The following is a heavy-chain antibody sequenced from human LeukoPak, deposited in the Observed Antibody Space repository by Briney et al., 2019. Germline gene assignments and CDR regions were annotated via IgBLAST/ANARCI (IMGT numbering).Heavy chain of an antibody. CDR2: IFYSGST. V-gene: IGHV4-39*01. J-gene: IGHJ5*02. CDR1: GGSISSSSYS. D-gene: IGHD6-13*01. Sequence: PSETLALTCTVSGGSISSSSYSWGWIRQPPGKGLEWIGSIFYSGSTYYKPSPKSRVTISVDTSKSQFSLKLSSVTAADTAVYYCVRHLASSSWFDPWGQGTLVTVSS. CDR3: VRHLASSSWFDP.